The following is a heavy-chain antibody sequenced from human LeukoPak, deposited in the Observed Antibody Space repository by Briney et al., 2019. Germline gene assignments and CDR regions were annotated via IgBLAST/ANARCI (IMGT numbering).Heavy chain of an antibody. V-gene: IGHV1-18*01. J-gene: IGHJ4*02. CDR2: ISAYNGNT. CDR1: GYTFTSYG. Sequence: ASVKVSCKASGYTFTSYGISWLRRAPGQGLEWMGWISAYNGNTNYAQKLQGRVTMTTDTSTSTAYMELRSLRSDDTAVYYCARVMLGTANFDYWGQGTLVTVSS. CDR3: ARVMLGTANFDY. D-gene: IGHD3-10*02.